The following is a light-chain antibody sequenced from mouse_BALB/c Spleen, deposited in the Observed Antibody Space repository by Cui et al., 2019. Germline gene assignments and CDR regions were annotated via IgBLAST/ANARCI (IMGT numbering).Light chain of an antibody. Sequence: DTAITQSPSSLSVSAGEKVTMSCRSSQCMLNSGNQNNYLAWNQQKTGQPPKLLIYGASTRESGVPDRFTGSGSGTDFTLTISSVQAEDLAVYYCQNDHSYPYTFGGGTKLEIK. CDR3: QNDHSYPYT. CDR2: GAS. V-gene: IGKV8-28*01. CDR1: QCMLNSGNQNNY. J-gene: IGKJ2*01.